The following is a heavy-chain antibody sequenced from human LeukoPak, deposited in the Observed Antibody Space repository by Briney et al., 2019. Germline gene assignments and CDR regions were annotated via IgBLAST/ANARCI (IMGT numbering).Heavy chain of an antibody. J-gene: IGHJ3*02. D-gene: IGHD6-6*01. V-gene: IGHV1-69*04. CDR3: ARDISIAARYAFDI. CDR2: IIPILVIA. Sequence: SVKVSCKASGGTFSSYTISWARQAPGQGLEWMGRIIPILVIANYAQKFQGRVTITADKSTRTAYMELSSLRSEDTAVYYCARDISIAARYAFDIWGQGTMVTVSS. CDR1: GGTFSSYT.